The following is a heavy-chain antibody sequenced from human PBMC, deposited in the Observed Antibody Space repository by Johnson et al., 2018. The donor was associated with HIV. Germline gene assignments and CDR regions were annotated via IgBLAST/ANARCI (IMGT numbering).Heavy chain of an antibody. CDR1: GFTFSSFT. CDR3: ARDPNSSNCSGVTCYSAAFDI. V-gene: IGHV3-30*04. Sequence: VQLVESGGGVVRPGRSLRLSCAASGFTFSSFTMPWVRQAPGKGLAWVAVISDDVSSTFYVDSVKGRFTISRDNSKNTLYLQMDSLRGEDTAVYYCARDPNSSNCSGVTCYSAAFDIWGQGTMVTVSS. CDR2: ISDDVSST. D-gene: IGHD2-15*01. J-gene: IGHJ3*02.